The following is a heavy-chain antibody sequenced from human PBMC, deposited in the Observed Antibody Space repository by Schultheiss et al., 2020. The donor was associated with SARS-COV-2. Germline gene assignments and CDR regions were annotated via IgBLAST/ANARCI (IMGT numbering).Heavy chain of an antibody. CDR3: ARLDGEILFYGVDV. J-gene: IGHJ6*02. CDR1: GFTFSDYY. V-gene: IGHV3-11*04. CDR2: ISSSGETK. D-gene: IGHD3-16*02. Sequence: GESLKISCAASGFTFSDYYMSWIRQAPGKGLEWVSYISSSGETKRYSDSVKGRFTISRDNAKNSLYLQMNSLRAEDTAVYYCARLDGEILFYGVDVWGQGTTVTVSS.